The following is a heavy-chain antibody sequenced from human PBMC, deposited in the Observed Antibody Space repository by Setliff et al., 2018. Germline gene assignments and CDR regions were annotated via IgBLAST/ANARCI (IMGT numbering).Heavy chain of an antibody. V-gene: IGHV1-2*06. CDR1: GYIFNNYF. CDR3: ARDRFYNSWSGTSITAPHDAFDI. J-gene: IGHJ3*02. D-gene: IGHD3-3*01. CDR2: FHPYSGHT. Sequence: ASVKVSCKASGYIFNNYFLHWVRQAPGQGLEWMGRFHPYSGHTNYAQNFQGRVTMTSDTSTNTVYLEVSSLRSEDTAVYFCARDRFYNSWSGTSITAPHDAFDIWGQGTMVTVSS.